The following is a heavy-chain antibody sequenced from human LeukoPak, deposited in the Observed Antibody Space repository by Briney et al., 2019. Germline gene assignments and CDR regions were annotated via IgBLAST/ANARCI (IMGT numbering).Heavy chain of an antibody. D-gene: IGHD2-15*01. CDR3: ARAPSCSGGSCSSLAGLDY. V-gene: IGHV4-34*01. J-gene: IGHJ4*02. CDR2: INHSGST. CDR1: GGSFSGYY. Sequence: SETLSLTCAVYGGSFSGYYWSWIRQPPGKGLEWIGEINHSGSTNYNPSLKSRVTISVDTSKNQFSLKLSSVTAADTAVYYCARAPSCSGGSCSSLAGLDYWGQGTLVTASS.